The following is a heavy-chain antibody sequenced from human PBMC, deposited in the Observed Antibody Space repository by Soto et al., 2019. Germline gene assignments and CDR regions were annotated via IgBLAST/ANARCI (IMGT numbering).Heavy chain of an antibody. Sequence: SETLSLTCTVSGGSISDYYWSWIRQPAGKCLEWIGRIYTSGSTNYNPSLKSRVSMSLDTSKNQFSLKLRSVTAADTAVYYCARESRRSFDYWGQGTLVNV. CDR1: GGSISDYY. D-gene: IGHD2-15*01. CDR3: ARESRRSFDY. CDR2: IYTSGST. V-gene: IGHV4-4*07. J-gene: IGHJ4*02.